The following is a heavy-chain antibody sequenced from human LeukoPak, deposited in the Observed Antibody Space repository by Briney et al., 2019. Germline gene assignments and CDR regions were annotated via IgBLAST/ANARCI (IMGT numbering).Heavy chain of an antibody. CDR3: ARLAPTTFGGVIVEYYFDY. CDR1: GYSFTSYW. D-gene: IGHD3-16*02. J-gene: IGHJ4*02. V-gene: IGHV5-51*01. CDR2: VDPGDSDT. Sequence: GESLKISCKGSGYSFTSYWIGWVRQMPGKGLEWMGIVDPGDSDTRYSPSFQGQVTISADKSISTAYLQWSSLKASNTAMYYCARLAPTTFGGVIVEYYFDYWGQGTLVTVSS.